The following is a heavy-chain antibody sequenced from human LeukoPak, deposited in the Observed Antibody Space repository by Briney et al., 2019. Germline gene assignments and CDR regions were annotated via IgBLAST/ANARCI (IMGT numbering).Heavy chain of an antibody. J-gene: IGHJ4*02. CDR1: GGSVSGSSYY. Sequence: SETLSLTCTVSGGSVSGSSYYWGWIRQPPGNGLEWIGSIYYSGSTYYKSSLKSRVTISVDTSKNQFSLQLNSVTPEDTAVYYCAKGEKYSGRVFDCWGQGTLVTVSS. CDR2: IYYSGST. D-gene: IGHD1-26*01. CDR3: AKGEKYSGRVFDC. V-gene: IGHV4-39*01.